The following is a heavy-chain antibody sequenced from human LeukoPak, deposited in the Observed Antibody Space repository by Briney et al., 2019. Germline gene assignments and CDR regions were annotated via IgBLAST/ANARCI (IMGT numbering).Heavy chain of an antibody. Sequence: PGGSLRLSCAASGFTFSSYGMHWVRQAPGKGLEWVAVISYDGSNKYYADSVKGRFTISRDNSKNTLYLQMNSLRAEDTAVYYCAKDLFFSGYGDYDYWGQGTLVTVSS. CDR2: ISYDGSNK. V-gene: IGHV3-30*18. CDR3: AKDLFFSGYGDYDY. CDR1: GFTFSSYG. J-gene: IGHJ4*02. D-gene: IGHD4-17*01.